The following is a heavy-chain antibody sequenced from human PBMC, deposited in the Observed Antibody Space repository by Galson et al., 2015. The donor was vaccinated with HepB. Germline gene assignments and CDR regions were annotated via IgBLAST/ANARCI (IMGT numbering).Heavy chain of an antibody. CDR1: GFIFSSYA. J-gene: IGHJ4*02. V-gene: IGHV3-30*04. CDR3: ARGLERWFTGSTTDFDY. CDR2: ISYDGSNK. D-gene: IGHD2-2*01. Sequence: SLRLSCAASGFIFSSYAMHWVRQAPGKGLEWVAVISYDGSNKYYADSVKGRFTISRDNSKNTLYLQMNSLRAEDTAVYYCARGLERWFTGSTTDFDYWGQGTLVTVSS.